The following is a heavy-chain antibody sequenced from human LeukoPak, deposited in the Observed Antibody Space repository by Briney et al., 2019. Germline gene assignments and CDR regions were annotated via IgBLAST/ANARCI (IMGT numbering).Heavy chain of an antibody. V-gene: IGHV3-64*02. CDR2: ISNNGANT. J-gene: IGHJ3*01. Sequence: GGSLRLSCAASGFTLTSYAMHWVRQTPGKGLEYVSAISNNGANTYYTASVKGRFIISRDISKNTLYLQTGSLRGDDMGVYYCARERLGVVIFDDAFDVWGQGTMVTVSS. D-gene: IGHD3-3*01. CDR1: GFTLTSYA. CDR3: ARERLGVVIFDDAFDV.